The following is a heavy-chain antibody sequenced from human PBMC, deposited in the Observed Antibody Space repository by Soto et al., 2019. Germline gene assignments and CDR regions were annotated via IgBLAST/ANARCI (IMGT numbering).Heavy chain of an antibody. D-gene: IGHD6-6*01. CDR3: AKDLGSSSPNWFDP. J-gene: IGHJ5*02. Sequence: PGGSLRLSCAASGFTFASHAMNWVRQAPGKGLQWVSTITDSGGRTYYADSVKGRFTISRDNSKNTLSLQMNNLRAEDTAIYYCAKDLGSSSPNWFDPGGPGPLVTVSS. CDR2: ITDSGGRT. CDR1: GFTFASHA. V-gene: IGHV3-23*01.